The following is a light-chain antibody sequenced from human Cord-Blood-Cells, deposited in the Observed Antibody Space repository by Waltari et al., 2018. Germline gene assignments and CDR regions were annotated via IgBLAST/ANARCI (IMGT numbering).Light chain of an antibody. CDR2: SNK. V-gene: IGLV1-44*01. CDR1: SSTIGSNT. CDR3: AAWDDSLNGVV. J-gene: IGLJ2*01. Sequence: QPVLLQQPSASATPAQKVPIPCSGSSSTIGSNTVTWYQQLPGTAPKLLIFSNKQRPSVGPDRFSGSKCGTAASLAISGLQSEDEADYYCAAWDDSLNGVVFGGRTQLTVL.